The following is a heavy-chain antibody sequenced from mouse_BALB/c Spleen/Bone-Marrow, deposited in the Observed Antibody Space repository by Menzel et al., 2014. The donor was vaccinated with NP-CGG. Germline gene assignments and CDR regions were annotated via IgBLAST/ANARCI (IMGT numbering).Heavy chain of an antibody. Sequence: VKLMESGPGLGAPSQSLSITCTVSGFSLTSYGVHWVRQPLGKGLEWLGVIWAGGSTNYNSALMSRLNISKDNSKSQVFLKMNSLQTDDTAMYCCARRGDGYYLDYWGQGTPLTVSS. D-gene: IGHD2-3*01. CDR1: GFSLTSYG. CDR3: ARRGDGYYLDY. CDR2: IWAGGST. J-gene: IGHJ2*01. V-gene: IGHV2-9*02.